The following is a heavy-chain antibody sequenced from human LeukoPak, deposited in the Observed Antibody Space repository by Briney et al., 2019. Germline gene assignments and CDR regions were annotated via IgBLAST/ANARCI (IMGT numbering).Heavy chain of an antibody. CDR1: GGSFSGYY. D-gene: IGHD2-15*01. CDR2: INHSGST. Sequence: KPSETLSLTCAVYGGSFSGYYWSWIRQPPGKGLEWIGEINHSGSTNYNPSLKSRVTISVDTSKNQFSLKLSSVTAADTAVYYCARVNSRYCSGGSCYSSYYYYYGMDVWGQGTTVTVSS. V-gene: IGHV4-34*01. CDR3: ARVNSRYCSGGSCYSSYYYYYGMDV. J-gene: IGHJ6*02.